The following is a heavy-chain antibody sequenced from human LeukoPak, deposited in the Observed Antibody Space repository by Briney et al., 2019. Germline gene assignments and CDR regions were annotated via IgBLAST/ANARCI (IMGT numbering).Heavy chain of an antibody. CDR1: GGSISSYY. CDR2: ICYSGST. Sequence: KPSETLSFTCTVSGGSISSYYWSWIRQPPGKGLEWIGYICYSGSTNYNPSLKSRVTISVDTSKNQFSLKLSSVTAADTAVYYCARLARAIVVVPAAADYWGQGTLVTVSS. D-gene: IGHD2-2*01. CDR3: ARLARAIVVVPAAADY. J-gene: IGHJ4*02. V-gene: IGHV4-59*01.